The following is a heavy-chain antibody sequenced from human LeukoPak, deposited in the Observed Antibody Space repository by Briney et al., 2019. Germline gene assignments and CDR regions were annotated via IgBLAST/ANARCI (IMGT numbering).Heavy chain of an antibody. CDR3: ARGSEYYDFWSGYTNWFDP. CDR1: GGSFSGYY. V-gene: IGHV4-34*01. CDR2: INHSGST. J-gene: IGHJ5*02. Sequence: PLETLSLTCAVYGGSFSGYYLSWIRQPPGKGLEWLGEINHSGSTNYNPSLKSRVTISVDTSKNQFSLKLSSVTAADTAVYYCARGSEYYDFWSGYTNWFDPWGQGTLVTVSS. D-gene: IGHD3-3*01.